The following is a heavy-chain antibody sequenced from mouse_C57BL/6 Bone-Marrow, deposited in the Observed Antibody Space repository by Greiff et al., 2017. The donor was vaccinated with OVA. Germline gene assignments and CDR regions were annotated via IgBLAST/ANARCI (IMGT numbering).Heavy chain of an antibody. CDR2: ISSGGDYI. CDR3: TRVSYGSRMAY. J-gene: IGHJ3*01. CDR1: GFTFSSYA. V-gene: IGHV5-9-1*02. D-gene: IGHD1-1*01. Sequence: EVKLMESGEGLVKPGGSLKLSCAASGFTFSSYAMSWVRQTPEKRLEWVAYISSGGDYIYYADTVKGRFTISRDNARNTLYLQMSSLKSEDTAMYYCTRVSYGSRMAYWGQGTLVTVSA.